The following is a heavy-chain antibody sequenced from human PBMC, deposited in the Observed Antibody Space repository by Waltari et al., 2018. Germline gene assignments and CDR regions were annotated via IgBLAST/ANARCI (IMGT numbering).Heavy chain of an antibody. CDR2: IYTSGST. Sequence: QVQLQESGPGLVKPSQTLSLTCTVSGGSIRSGSYYWSWIRQPAGKGLEWIGYIYTSGSTNYNPSLKSRVTISVDTSKNQFSLKLSSVTAADTAVYYCARDYYDSSGYYRWNYFDYWGQGTLVTVSS. J-gene: IGHJ4*02. V-gene: IGHV4-61*09. CDR3: ARDYYDSSGYYRWNYFDY. CDR1: GGSIRSGSYY. D-gene: IGHD3-22*01.